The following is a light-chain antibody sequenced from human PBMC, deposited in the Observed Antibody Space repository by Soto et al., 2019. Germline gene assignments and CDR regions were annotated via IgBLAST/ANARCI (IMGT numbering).Light chain of an antibody. CDR1: QGISSY. J-gene: IGKJ4*01. CDR3: QQCNVYTST. CDR2: DAS. V-gene: IGKV1-9*01. Sequence: IHLTQSPSSLSASVGYRVTITCRASQGISSYLGWYQQKPWKAPNLLIYDASTLPSGVPSRFSVVGSGTDFTLTISSLKPVDFETYYCQQCNVYTSTFGGGTKVEIK.